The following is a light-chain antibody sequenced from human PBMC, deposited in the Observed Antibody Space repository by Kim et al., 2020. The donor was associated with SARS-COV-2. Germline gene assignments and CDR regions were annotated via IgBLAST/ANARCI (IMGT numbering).Light chain of an antibody. CDR1: QTVSSSY. V-gene: IGKV3-20*01. CDR3: QHYDSSRWT. J-gene: IGKJ1*01. Sequence: EIVLTQSPGTLSLSPGERATLSCRASQTVSSSYLAWYQQKPGQAPRLLIYSASSRATGIPDRFSGSGSGTDFTLTISSLEPEDFAVYYCQHYDSSRWTFGQGTKVDIK. CDR2: SAS.